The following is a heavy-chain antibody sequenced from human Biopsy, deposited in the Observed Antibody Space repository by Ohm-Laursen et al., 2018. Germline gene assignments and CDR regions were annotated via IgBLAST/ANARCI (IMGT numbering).Heavy chain of an antibody. Sequence: SLRLSCAASGFTYTTFAMSWVRQAPGKGPEWVSTISANGATSYYADSVKGRFTIPRDNSKNTLYLQMNSVRADDTAIYYCAKGGSITIFGVVINNCFDPWSQGTRVTVSS. J-gene: IGHJ5*02. CDR2: ISANGATS. D-gene: IGHD3-3*01. CDR3: AKGGSITIFGVVINNCFDP. V-gene: IGHV3-23*01. CDR1: GFTYTTFA.